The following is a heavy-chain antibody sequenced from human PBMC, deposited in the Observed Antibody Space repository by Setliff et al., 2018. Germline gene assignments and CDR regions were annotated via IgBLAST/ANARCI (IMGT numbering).Heavy chain of an antibody. J-gene: IGHJ5*02. CDR1: GFTFTDYG. Sequence: ASVKVSCKSSGFTFTDYGITWVRQVPGQGLEWMGWINNYNFNTQYAQKFQGRVTVTTDTSTTTAYMELRSLRADDTVVYYCARDQFRNSGGLYSWGQGTQVTVSS. CDR2: INNYNFNT. V-gene: IGHV1-18*01. D-gene: IGHD1-7*01. CDR3: ARDQFRNSGGLYS.